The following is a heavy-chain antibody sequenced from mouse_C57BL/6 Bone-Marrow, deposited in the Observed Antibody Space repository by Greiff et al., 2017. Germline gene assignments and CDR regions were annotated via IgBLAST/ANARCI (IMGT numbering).Heavy chain of an antibody. Sequence: QVQLKQPGAELVKPGASVKLSCKASGYTFTSYWMQWVKQRPGQGLEWIGEIDPSDSYTNYNQKFKGKATLTVDTSSSTAYMQLSSLTSEDSAVYYCASGGFAYWGQGTLVTVSA. V-gene: IGHV1-50*01. J-gene: IGHJ3*01. CDR3: ASGGFAY. CDR1: GYTFTSYW. CDR2: IDPSDSYT.